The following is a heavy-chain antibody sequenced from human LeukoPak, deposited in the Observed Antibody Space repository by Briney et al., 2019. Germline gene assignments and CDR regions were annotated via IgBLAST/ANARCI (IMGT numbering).Heavy chain of an antibody. CDR3: ARRDIVVIVSASDY. CDR1: GFIFSDYV. Sequence: GSLRLSCTASGFIFSDYVMIWVRPAPGKGLEWVSGITASGDRTYYGDSVKGRFTVSRDNSKNAVYLQMNSLRVDDTAVYYCARRDIVVIVSASDYWGQGTLVTVSS. J-gene: IGHJ4*02. CDR2: ITASGDRT. D-gene: IGHD2-15*01. V-gene: IGHV3-23*01.